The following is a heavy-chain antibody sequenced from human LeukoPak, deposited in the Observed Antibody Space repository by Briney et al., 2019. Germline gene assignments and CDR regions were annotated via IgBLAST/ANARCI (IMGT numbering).Heavy chain of an antibody. V-gene: IGHV3-33*01. J-gene: IGHJ4*02. CDR2: IWYDGSNI. CDR1: GFTFSTFG. CDR3: ARDRYYYDSSGYYGPFDY. Sequence: GGSLRLSCAASGFTFSTFGMHWVRQAPGKGLEWVAIIWYDGSNIHYADSVKGRFTISRDNSKSTLYLQMNSLRAEDTAVYYCARDRYYYDSSGYYGPFDYWGQGTLVTVSS. D-gene: IGHD3-22*01.